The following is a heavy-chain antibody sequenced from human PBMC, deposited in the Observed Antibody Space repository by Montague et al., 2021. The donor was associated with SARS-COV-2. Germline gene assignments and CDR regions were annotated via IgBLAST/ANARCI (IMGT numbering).Heavy chain of an antibody. CDR3: ARGGTIFGVVIRPFDY. J-gene: IGHJ4*02. Sequence: TLSLTCTVSGGSISSGGYYWSWIRLHPGKGLEWIGYIYYSGSTYYNPSLKSRVTISVDTSKNQFSLKLSSVTAADTAVYYCARGGTIFGVVIRPFDYWGQGTLVTVSS. V-gene: IGHV4-31*03. CDR2: IYYSGST. D-gene: IGHD3-3*01. CDR1: GGSISSGGYY.